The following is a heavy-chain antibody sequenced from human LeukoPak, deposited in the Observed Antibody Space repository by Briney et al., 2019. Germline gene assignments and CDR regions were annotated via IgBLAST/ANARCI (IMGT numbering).Heavy chain of an antibody. D-gene: IGHD2-15*01. CDR1: GGSISSGGYY. CDR3: ARDGRGSSFPYYYYYGMDV. J-gene: IGHJ6*04. Sequence: SETLSLTCTVSGGSISSGGYYWSWIRQHPGKGLERIGYIYYSGSTYYNPSLKSRVTISVDTSKNQFSLKLSSVTAADTAVYYCARDGRGSSFPYYYYYGMDVWGKGTTVTVSS. CDR2: IYYSGST. V-gene: IGHV4-31*03.